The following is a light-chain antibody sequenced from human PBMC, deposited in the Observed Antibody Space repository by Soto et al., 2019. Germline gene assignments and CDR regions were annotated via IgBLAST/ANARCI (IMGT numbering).Light chain of an antibody. CDR1: QSVSSNF. Sequence: IVFTHSPGTLSLSPRDGATLSCRAIQSVSSNFLAWYQEKPGQAPRLLIYGASSRATGIPDRFSGSGSGTDFTLTISSLEPEDFAVYYCRQYGYSLGFAFGGGTKVDNK. CDR3: RQYGYSLGFA. V-gene: IGKV3-20*01. J-gene: IGKJ4*01. CDR2: GAS.